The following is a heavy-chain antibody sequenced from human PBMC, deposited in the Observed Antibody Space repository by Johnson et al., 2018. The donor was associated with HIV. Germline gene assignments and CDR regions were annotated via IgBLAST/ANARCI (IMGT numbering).Heavy chain of an antibody. D-gene: IGHD1-26*01. CDR3: VTADRGSA. Sequence: VQLVESGGGVVQPGRSLRLSCAASGFNFSSYGMHWVRQAPGKGLEWVANVNQDGSAKFYVDSVKGRFTISRDNAKNSLYLQMNSLRDEDTAVYYCVTADRGSAWGQGTTVTVSS. CDR1: GFNFSSYG. V-gene: IGHV3-7*03. J-gene: IGHJ3*01. CDR2: VNQDGSAK.